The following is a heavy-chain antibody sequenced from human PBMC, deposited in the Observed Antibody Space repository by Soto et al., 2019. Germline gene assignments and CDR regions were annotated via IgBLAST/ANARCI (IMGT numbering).Heavy chain of an antibody. V-gene: IGHV1-3*01. Sequence: ASVKVSCKASGYTFTSYAMHWVRQAPGQRLERMGWINAGNGNTKYSQKFQGRVTITRDTSASTAYLELSSLRSEDTAVYYCARDPVLQWLGTYYYYYGMDVWGQGTTVTVSS. J-gene: IGHJ6*02. D-gene: IGHD6-19*01. CDR1: GYTFTSYA. CDR3: ARDPVLQWLGTYYYYYGMDV. CDR2: INAGNGNT.